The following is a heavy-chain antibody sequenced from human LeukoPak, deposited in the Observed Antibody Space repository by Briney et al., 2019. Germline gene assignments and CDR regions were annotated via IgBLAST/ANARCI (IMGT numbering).Heavy chain of an antibody. D-gene: IGHD5-18*01. CDR3: ARPHDNSSEWRAFDI. V-gene: IGHV3-30*03. CDR1: EFXFSSYG. J-gene: IGHJ3*02. Sequence: GGSLRLSCAASEFXFSSYGMHWVRQAPGKGLEWVAVISYDGSNKYYADSVKGRFTISGDNSKNTLYLQMNSLRAEDTAVYYCARPHDNSSEWRAFDIWGQGTMVTVSS. CDR2: ISYDGSNK.